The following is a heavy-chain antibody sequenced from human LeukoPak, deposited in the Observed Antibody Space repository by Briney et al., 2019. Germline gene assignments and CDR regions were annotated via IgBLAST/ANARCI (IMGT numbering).Heavy chain of an antibody. Sequence: GGSLRLSCAASGFTFRDYYMTWIRQAPGKGLEWIAYISRSGDTLYYADSVEGRFTISRDNAKNSLYLQMNSLRAEDTAVHYCAREVVIFPDYYYYGMDIWGQGTTVTVSS. CDR2: ISRSGDTL. J-gene: IGHJ6*02. D-gene: IGHD3-9*01. V-gene: IGHV3-11*01. CDR1: GFTFRDYY. CDR3: AREVVIFPDYYYYGMDI.